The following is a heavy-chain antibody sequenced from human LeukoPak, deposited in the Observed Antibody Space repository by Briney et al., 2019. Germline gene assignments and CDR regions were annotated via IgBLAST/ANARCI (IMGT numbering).Heavy chain of an antibody. CDR1: GFTFSSYS. CDR2: ISSSSSYI. V-gene: IGHV3-21*01. CDR3: AREVADGSSWYRYYYYMDV. Sequence: KPGGSLRLSCAASGFTFSSYSMNWARQAPGKWLEWVSSISSSSSYIYYADSVKGRFTISRDNAKNSLYLQMNSLRAEDTAVYYCAREVADGSSWYRYYYYMDVWGKGTTVTVSS. D-gene: IGHD6-13*01. J-gene: IGHJ6*03.